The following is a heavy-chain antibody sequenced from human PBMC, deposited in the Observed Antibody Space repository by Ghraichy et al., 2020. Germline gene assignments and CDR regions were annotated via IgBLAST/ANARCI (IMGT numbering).Heavy chain of an antibody. J-gene: IGHJ6*03. V-gene: IGHV3-66*01. CDR1: GFTVSSNY. Sequence: GGSLRLSCAASGFTVSSNYMSWVRQAPGKGLEWVSVIYSGGSTYYADSVKGRFTISRDNSKNTLYLQMNSLRAEDTAVYYCARDGMVFSFYYMDVWGKGTTVTVSS. D-gene: IGHD3-3*01. CDR3: ARDGMVFSFYYMDV. CDR2: IYSGGST.